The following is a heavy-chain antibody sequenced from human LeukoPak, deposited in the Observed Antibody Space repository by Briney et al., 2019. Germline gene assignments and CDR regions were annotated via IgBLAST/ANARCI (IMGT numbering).Heavy chain of an antibody. D-gene: IGHD2-8*01. V-gene: IGHV3-30*04. CDR1: GFTFSDHA. Sequence: PGGSLRLSCTASGFTFSDHAMHWVRQAPGKGLEWVTVISYHARDQFYADSVKGRFTVSRDNSRNTLYLQMNSLRAEDSAVYYCAAQPCINGMCYLDYWGQGTLVTVSS. J-gene: IGHJ4*02. CDR3: AAQPCINGMCYLDY. CDR2: ISYHARDQ.